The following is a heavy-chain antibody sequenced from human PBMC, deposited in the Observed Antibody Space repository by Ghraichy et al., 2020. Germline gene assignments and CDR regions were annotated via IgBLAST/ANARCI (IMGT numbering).Heavy chain of an antibody. Sequence: TCTVSGGSISSYYWSWIRQPPGKGLEWIGYIYYSGSTNYNPSLKSRVTISVDTSKNQFSLKLSSVTAADTAVYYCARGSSAIFGVVITGPFDYWGQGTLVTVSS. J-gene: IGHJ4*02. CDR3: ARGSSAIFGVVITGPFDY. CDR2: IYYSGST. V-gene: IGHV4-59*01. D-gene: IGHD3-3*01. CDR1: GGSISSYY.